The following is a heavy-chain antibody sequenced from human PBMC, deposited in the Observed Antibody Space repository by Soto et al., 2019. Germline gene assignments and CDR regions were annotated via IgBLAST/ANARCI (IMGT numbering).Heavy chain of an antibody. Sequence: SETLSLTCTVSGGSVTSDEDYWTWIRQSPGKGLEWIGYISNSGSTGYNPSLKTRLSMSVDRSKNQFTLRLTSVTAADTAVYSSATESAYTDDYFDDWGQGTQVT. CDR3: ATESAYTDDYFDD. J-gene: IGHJ4*02. V-gene: IGHV4-30-4*01. CDR1: GGSVTSDEDY. CDR2: ISNSGST. D-gene: IGHD1-1*01.